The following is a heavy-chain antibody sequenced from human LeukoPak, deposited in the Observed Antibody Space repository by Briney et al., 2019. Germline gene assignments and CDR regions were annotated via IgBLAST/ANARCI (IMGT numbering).Heavy chain of an antibody. CDR3: APGYCTSTSCSHYFEH. D-gene: IGHD2-2*01. J-gene: IGHJ4*02. CDR2: ISSSSNTI. V-gene: IGHV3-48*01. CDR1: GFTFSSYA. Sequence: PGGSLRLSCAASGFTFSSYAMSWVRQAPGKGLEWVSYISSSSNTIYYADSVKGRFTISRDNAKNSLYLQLNSLRAEDTAVYYCAPGYCTSTSCSHYFEHWGQGTLVTVSS.